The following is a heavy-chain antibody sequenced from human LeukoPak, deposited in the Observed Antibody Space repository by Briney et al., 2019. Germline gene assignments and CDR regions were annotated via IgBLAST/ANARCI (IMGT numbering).Heavy chain of an antibody. CDR3: VKIWSDSYYYVY. CDR1: GFTFSTYA. CDR2: ISGSGGTI. J-gene: IGHJ4*02. D-gene: IGHD3-16*01. Sequence: PGGSLRLSCAASGFTFSTYAMSWVRQAPGKGLEWVSDISGSGGTIFYADSVKGRFTISRDNSKNTLYLQMSSVTAEDTAVYYCVKIWSDSYYYVYWGRGSLVTASS. V-gene: IGHV3-23*01.